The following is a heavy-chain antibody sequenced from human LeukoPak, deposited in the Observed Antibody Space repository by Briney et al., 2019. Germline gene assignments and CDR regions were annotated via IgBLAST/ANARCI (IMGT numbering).Heavy chain of an antibody. D-gene: IGHD2-8*01. CDR2: IWFDKNQ. CDR3: ARDRHCVNGVCHSPPGMDV. J-gene: IGHJ6*02. Sequence: GGSLRLSCTASKFTFSSYGMHWVRQAPGKGLEWVADIWFDKNQHFADSVKGRFAISRDNSKNTVYLQINSLRAEDTAVYYCARDRHCVNGVCHSPPGMDVWGQGTTVTVSS. V-gene: IGHV3-33*08. CDR1: KFTFSSYG.